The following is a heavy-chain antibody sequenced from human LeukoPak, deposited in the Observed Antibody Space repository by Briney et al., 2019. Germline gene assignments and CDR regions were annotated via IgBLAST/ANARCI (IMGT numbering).Heavy chain of an antibody. D-gene: IGHD2-8*01. CDR3: AKKLEVFTVYYFDY. CDR2: ISCSGGSN. J-gene: IGHJ4*02. V-gene: IGHV3-23*01. Sequence: GGSLTLSCAASGFTFSSYSWSWVRQAPGKGLEWVWSISCSGGSNYYADSVKGRFTISRANYKTTLYLQMSSLTAEDTAVYYCAKKLEVFTVYYFDYWGQGTLVTVSS. CDR1: GFTFSSYS.